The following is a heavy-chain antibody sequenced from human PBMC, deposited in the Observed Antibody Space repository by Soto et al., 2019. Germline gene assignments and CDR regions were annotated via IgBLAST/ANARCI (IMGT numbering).Heavy chain of an antibody. D-gene: IGHD3-22*01. CDR2: ISSSSSYI. CDR1: GFTFSYYS. J-gene: IGHJ6*02. CDR3: ARVVDYYDPYYYYGMDV. V-gene: IGHV3-21*01. Sequence: GGSLRLSCAASGFTFSYYSMNWVRQAPGKGLKWVSSISSSSSYISYADSVKGRFTISRDNAKNSLYLQMNSLRAEDTAVYYCARVVDYYDPYYYYGMDVWGQGTTVTVS.